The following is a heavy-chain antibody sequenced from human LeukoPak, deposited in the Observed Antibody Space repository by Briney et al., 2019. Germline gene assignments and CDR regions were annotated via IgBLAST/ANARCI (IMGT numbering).Heavy chain of an antibody. CDR1: GFIFSSYA. J-gene: IGHJ4*02. D-gene: IGHD6-13*01. Sequence: GGSLRLSCAASGFIFSSYAMHWVRQAPGKGLEWVAVISYDGSNKYYADSVKGRFTISRDNSKNTLYLQMNSLRAEDTAVYYCARLYTVSSSWYDYWGQGTLVTVSS. CDR3: ARLYTVSSSWYDY. V-gene: IGHV3-30*04. CDR2: ISYDGSNK.